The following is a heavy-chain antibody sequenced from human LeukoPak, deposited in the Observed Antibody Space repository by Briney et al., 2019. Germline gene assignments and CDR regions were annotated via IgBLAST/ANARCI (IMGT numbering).Heavy chain of an antibody. CDR3: ARARSGYRPYYFDY. CDR1: GGTFSSYA. Sequence: SVKVSCKASGGTFSSYAISWVRQAPGQGLEWMGGIIPIFGTANYAQKFQGRVTITADESTSTAYMELSSLRSEDTTVYYCARARSGYRPYYFDYWGQGTLVTVSS. CDR2: IIPIFGTA. D-gene: IGHD3-3*01. J-gene: IGHJ4*02. V-gene: IGHV1-69*13.